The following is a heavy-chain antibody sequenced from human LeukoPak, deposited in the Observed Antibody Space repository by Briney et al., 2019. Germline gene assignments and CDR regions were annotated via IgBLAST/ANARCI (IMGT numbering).Heavy chain of an antibody. V-gene: IGHV4-59*01. D-gene: IGHD5-24*01. CDR1: GGSISSYY. CDR3: ARGRRDGYNPYWYFDL. J-gene: IGHJ2*01. Sequence: SETLSLTCTVSGGSISSYYRSWIRQPPGKGLEWIGYIYYSGSTNYNPSLKSRGTISVDTSKNQFSLKLSSVPAADTAVYYCARGRRDGYNPYWYFDLWGRGTLVTVSS. CDR2: IYYSGST.